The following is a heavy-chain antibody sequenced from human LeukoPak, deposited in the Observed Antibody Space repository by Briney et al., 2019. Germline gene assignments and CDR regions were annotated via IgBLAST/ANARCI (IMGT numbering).Heavy chain of an antibody. Sequence: GASVTVSCKASGGTFSSYAISWVRQAPGQGLEWMGGIIPIFGTANYAQKFQGRVTITADESTSTAYMELSSLRSEDTAVYYCARFAADGGSYSFDPWGQGTLVTVSS. V-gene: IGHV1-69*13. CDR3: ARFAADGGSYSFDP. CDR1: GGTFSSYA. D-gene: IGHD1-26*01. CDR2: IIPIFGTA. J-gene: IGHJ5*02.